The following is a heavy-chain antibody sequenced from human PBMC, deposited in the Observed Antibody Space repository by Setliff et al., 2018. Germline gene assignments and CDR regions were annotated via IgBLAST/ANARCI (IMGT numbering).Heavy chain of an antibody. CDR2: IYSSGNT. Sequence: SETLSLTCTVSGDSIRSSRYYWGWIRQPPGKGLEWIGSIYSSGNTYYNPSLKRRVTISVDTSRIQFSLKLRSVTAADTAVYYCARDPGFRSGTWSLDLWGQGTQVTVSS. CDR1: GDSIRSSRYY. V-gene: IGHV4-39*07. CDR3: ARDPGFRSGTWSLDL. J-gene: IGHJ5*02. D-gene: IGHD3-10*01.